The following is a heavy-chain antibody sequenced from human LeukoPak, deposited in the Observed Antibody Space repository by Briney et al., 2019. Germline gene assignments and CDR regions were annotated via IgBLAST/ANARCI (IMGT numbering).Heavy chain of an antibody. J-gene: IGHJ3*02. Sequence: GGSLRLSCAASGFSISDYWMSWVRQAPGKGLEWVANIKQDGSGGYYVDSVKGRFTISRDNAKNSLYLQMNSLRGEDTALYYCARDRRHTPFDAFDIWGQGTMVTVSS. CDR1: GFSISDYW. V-gene: IGHV3-7*01. D-gene: IGHD3-16*02. CDR3: ARDRRHTPFDAFDI. CDR2: IKQDGSGG.